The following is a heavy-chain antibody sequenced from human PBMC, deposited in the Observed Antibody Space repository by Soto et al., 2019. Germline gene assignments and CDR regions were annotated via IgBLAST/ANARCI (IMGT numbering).Heavy chain of an antibody. D-gene: IGHD3-22*01. CDR2: ISYDGNYK. CDR3: GKVSTYYYDSTFDY. V-gene: IGHV3-30*18. CDR1: GFTFSSYG. J-gene: IGHJ4*02. Sequence: PGGSLRLSCAASGFTFSSYGMHWVRQAPGKGLEWVAIISYDGNYKHHADSVKGRFTISRDNSKNTLYLQMNSLRAEYTAVYYCGKVSTYYYDSTFDYWGQGTLVTVSS.